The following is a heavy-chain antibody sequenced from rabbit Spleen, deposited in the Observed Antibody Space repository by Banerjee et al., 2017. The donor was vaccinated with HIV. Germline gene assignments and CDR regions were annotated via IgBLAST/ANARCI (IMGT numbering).Heavy chain of an antibody. D-gene: IGHD2-1*01. CDR3: ARGSAAMTMVITGYYLSL. Sequence: QSLEESGGDLVKPGASLTLTCTASGFSFSSSYYICWVRQAPGKGLEWIGCIYTDSSGSTAYASWAKGRFTISKTSSTTVTLQMTSLTAADTATYFCARGSAAMTMVITGYYLSLWGPGTLVTVS. V-gene: IGHV1S40*01. CDR1: GFSFSSSYY. CDR2: IYTDSSGST. J-gene: IGHJ4*01.